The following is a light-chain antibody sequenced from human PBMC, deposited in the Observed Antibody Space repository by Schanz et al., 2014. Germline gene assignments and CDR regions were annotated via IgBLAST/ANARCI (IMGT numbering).Light chain of an antibody. CDR2: GAS. J-gene: IGKJ2*01. V-gene: IGKV3-15*01. Sequence: EIVLTQSPATLSVSPGERATLSCRASQSVRSYLAWYQQKLGQAPRLLVYGASTRATGLPARFSGGGSGTQFTLTITSLQSEDFAVYYCQQYDAWPRTFGQGTKLEIK. CDR3: QQYDAWPRT. CDR1: QSVRSY.